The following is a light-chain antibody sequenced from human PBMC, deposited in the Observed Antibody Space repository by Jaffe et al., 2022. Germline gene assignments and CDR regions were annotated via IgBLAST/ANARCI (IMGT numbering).Light chain of an antibody. CDR3: QHYNSDSIT. Sequence: DIQMTQSPSTLSATVGDRVSITCRASQSISTWVAWYQQKPGKAPNLLIYKASALEGGVPSRFSGSGSGTEFTLTISSLQPDDFATYYCQHYNSDSITFGQGTRLEIK. J-gene: IGKJ5*01. V-gene: IGKV1-5*03. CDR2: KAS. CDR1: QSISTW.